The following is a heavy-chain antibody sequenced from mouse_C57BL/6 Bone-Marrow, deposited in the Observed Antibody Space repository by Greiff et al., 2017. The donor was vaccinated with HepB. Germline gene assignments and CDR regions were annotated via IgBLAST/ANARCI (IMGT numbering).Heavy chain of an antibody. D-gene: IGHD1-1*02. V-gene: IGHV14-4*01. CDR1: GFNIKDDY. Sequence: EVKLVESGAELVRPGASVKLSCTASGFNIKDDYMHWVKQRPEQGLEWIGWIDPENGDTEYASKFQGKATITADTSSNTAYLQLSSLTSEDTAVYYCTTSFTMSYWGQGTTLTVSS. J-gene: IGHJ2*01. CDR2: IDPENGDT. CDR3: TTSFTMSY.